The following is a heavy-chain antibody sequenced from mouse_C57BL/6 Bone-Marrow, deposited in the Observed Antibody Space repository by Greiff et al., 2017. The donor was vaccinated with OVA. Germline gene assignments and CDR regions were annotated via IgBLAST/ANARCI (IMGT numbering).Heavy chain of an antibody. D-gene: IGHD1-1*01. Sequence: QVQLKESGAELVRPGTSVKMSCKASGYTFTNYWIGWAKQRPGHGLEWIGDIYPGGGYTNYNEKFKGKATLTADKSSSTAYMQFSSLSSEDSAIYYCARRAITTVVASTEYFDVWGTGTTVTVSS. CDR1: GYTFTNYW. V-gene: IGHV1-63*01. CDR2: IYPGGGYT. J-gene: IGHJ1*03. CDR3: ARRAITTVVASTEYFDV.